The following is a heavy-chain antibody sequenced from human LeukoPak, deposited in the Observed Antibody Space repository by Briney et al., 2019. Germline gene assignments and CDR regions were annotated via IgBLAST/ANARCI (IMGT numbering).Heavy chain of an antibody. CDR3: AGRRITMVRGVTFFP. CDR2: IYYSGST. D-gene: IGHD3-10*01. V-gene: IGHV4-59*01. CDR1: GGSFSGYY. J-gene: IGHJ5*02. Sequence: SSETLSLTCAVYGGSFSGYYWSWIRQPPGKGLEWIGYIYYSGSTNYNPSLKSRVTISVDTSKNQFSLKLSSVTAADTAVYYCAGRRITMVRGVTFFPWGQGTLVTVSS.